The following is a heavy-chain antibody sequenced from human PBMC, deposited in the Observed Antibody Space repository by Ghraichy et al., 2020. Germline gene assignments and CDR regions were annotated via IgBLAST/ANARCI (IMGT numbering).Heavy chain of an antibody. J-gene: IGHJ4*02. Sequence: SETLFLTCTVSGGSISSYYWSWIRQPPGKGLEWIGYIYYSGSTNYNPSLKSRVTISVDTSKNQFSLKLSSVTAADTAVYYCARYLEGGIDYWGQGTLVTVSS. CDR3: ARYLEGGIDY. CDR1: GGSISSYY. V-gene: IGHV4-59*01. CDR2: IYYSGST. D-gene: IGHD1-26*01.